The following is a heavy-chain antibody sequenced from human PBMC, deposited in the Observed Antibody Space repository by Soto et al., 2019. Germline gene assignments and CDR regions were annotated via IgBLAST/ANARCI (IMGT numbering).Heavy chain of an antibody. CDR1: GFTFSNAW. CDR2: IKSKTDGATT. D-gene: IGHD3-22*01. V-gene: IGHV3-15*01. CDR3: ATDAYYDTNGYCF. J-gene: IGHJ4*02. Sequence: GGSLSLSCAASGFTFSNAWMTWVRQAPGKGLEWVGRIKSKTDGATTDYAAPVKGRFTISRDDSKDTLYLQINTLKTEDTAVYYCATDAYYDTNGYCFWGLGTLVTVST.